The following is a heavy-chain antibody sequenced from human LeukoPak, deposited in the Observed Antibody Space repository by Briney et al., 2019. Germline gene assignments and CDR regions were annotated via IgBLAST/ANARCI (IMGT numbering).Heavy chain of an antibody. V-gene: IGHV3-53*01. D-gene: IGHD3-3*01. Sequence: GGSLRLSCAASGFTVSSNYMSWVRQAPGKGLEWVSVIYSGGSTYYADSVKGRFTISRDNSKNTLYLQMNSLRAEDTAVYYCAKAQNYDFWSGEGDWGQGTLVTVSS. J-gene: IGHJ4*02. CDR2: IYSGGST. CDR1: GFTVSSNY. CDR3: AKAQNYDFWSGEGD.